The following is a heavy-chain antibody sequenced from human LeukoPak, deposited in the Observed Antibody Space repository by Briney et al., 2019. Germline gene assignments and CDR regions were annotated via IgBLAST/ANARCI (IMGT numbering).Heavy chain of an antibody. D-gene: IGHD3-10*01. Sequence: ASVKVSCKASGYTFTGYYTHWVRQAPGQGLEWMGWINPNSGGTNYAQKFQGRVTMTRDTSISTAYMELSRLRSDDTAVYYCARRSYGSGVNFDYWGQGTLVTVSS. J-gene: IGHJ4*02. V-gene: IGHV1-2*02. CDR3: ARRSYGSGVNFDY. CDR1: GYTFTGYY. CDR2: INPNSGGT.